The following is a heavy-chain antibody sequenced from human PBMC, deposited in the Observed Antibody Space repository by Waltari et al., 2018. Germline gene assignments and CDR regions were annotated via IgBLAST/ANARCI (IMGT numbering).Heavy chain of an antibody. Sequence: QLQLQESGPGLVKPSETMSLTCTVSGGSISSSSYDWGWIRQPPGEGLEGIGSIYYSGSTYYNPSLKSRVTISVDTSKNQFSLKLSSVTAADTAVYYCARDPRDGDFLEDAFDIWGQGTMVTVSS. CDR1: GGSISSSSYD. D-gene: IGHD4-17*01. V-gene: IGHV4-39*07. CDR3: ARDPRDGDFLEDAFDI. J-gene: IGHJ3*02. CDR2: IYYSGST.